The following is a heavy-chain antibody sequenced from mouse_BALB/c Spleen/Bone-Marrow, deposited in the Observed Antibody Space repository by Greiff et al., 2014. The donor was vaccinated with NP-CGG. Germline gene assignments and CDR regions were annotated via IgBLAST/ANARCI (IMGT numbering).Heavy chain of an antibody. D-gene: IGHD1-1*01. CDR1: GYTFTSSY. Sequence: VQLQQSGAELVKPGASVKLSCKASGYTFTSSYMYWVKQRPGQGLEWIGGINPSNGGTNFNEKFKSKATLTLDKSSSTAYMQLSSLTSEDSAVYYCTRGSYGSSQYYFDYWGQGTTLTVSS. J-gene: IGHJ2*01. CDR2: INPSNGGT. CDR3: TRGSYGSSQYYFDY. V-gene: IGHV1S81*02.